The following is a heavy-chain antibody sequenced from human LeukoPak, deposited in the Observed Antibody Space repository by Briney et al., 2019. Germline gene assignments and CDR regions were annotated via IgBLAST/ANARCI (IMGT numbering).Heavy chain of an antibody. Sequence: GGSLRLSCTVSGFTVSSNSMSWVRQAPGQGLEWVSFIYSDNTHYSDSVKGRFTISRDNSKNKLYLQMNSLRAEDTAVYYCARRAGAYSHPYDYWGQGTLVTVSS. J-gene: IGHJ4*02. V-gene: IGHV3-53*01. CDR3: ARRAGAYSHPYDY. CDR2: IYSDNT. CDR1: GFTVSSNS. D-gene: IGHD4/OR15-4a*01.